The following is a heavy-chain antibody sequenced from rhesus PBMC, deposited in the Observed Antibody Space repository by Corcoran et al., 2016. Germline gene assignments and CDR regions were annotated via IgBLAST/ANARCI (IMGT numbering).Heavy chain of an antibody. V-gene: IGHV4-160*01. CDR2: IYCSGGST. D-gene: IGHD6-31*01. CDR1: GGSISSNY. CDR3: ASVVSSGRRGGYGLDS. Sequence: QVQLQESGPGLVKPSETLSLTCAVSGGSISSNYWSWIPHAPGKGLVRIGRIYCSGGSTDDNPALKRRVTISTDTSKNQFSLKLSSVTAADTAVYYCASVVSSGRRGGYGLDSWGQGVVVTVSS. J-gene: IGHJ6*01.